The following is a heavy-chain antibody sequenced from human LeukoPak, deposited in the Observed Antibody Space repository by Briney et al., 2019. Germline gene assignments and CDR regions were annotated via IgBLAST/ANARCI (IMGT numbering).Heavy chain of an antibody. J-gene: IGHJ4*02. Sequence: GGSLRLSCAASGFTFSSYSMNWVRQAPGKGLEWVSSISSSSSYIYYADSVKGRFTISRDNAKNSLYLQMNSLRAEDTAVYYCARSKAVAGPSYFDYWGQGTLVTVSS. V-gene: IGHV3-21*01. CDR3: ARSKAVAGPSYFDY. CDR2: ISSSSSYI. CDR1: GFTFSSYS. D-gene: IGHD6-19*01.